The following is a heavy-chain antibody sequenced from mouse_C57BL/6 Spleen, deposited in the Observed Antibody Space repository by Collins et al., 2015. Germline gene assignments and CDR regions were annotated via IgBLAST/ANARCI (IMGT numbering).Heavy chain of an antibody. CDR1: GYTFTSYW. J-gene: IGHJ2*01. D-gene: IGHD2-5*01. V-gene: IGHV1-64*01. Sequence: QVQLQQPGAELVKPGASVKLSCKASGYTFTSYWMHWVKQRPGQGLEWIGMIHLNSGSTNYNEKFKSKATLTVDKSSSTAYMQLSSLTSEDSAVYYCARGGETSNWNYFDYWGQGTTLTVSS. CDR2: IHLNSGST. CDR3: ARGGETSNWNYFDY.